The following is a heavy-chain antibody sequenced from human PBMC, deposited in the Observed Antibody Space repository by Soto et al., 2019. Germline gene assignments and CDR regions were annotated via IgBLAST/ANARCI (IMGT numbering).Heavy chain of an antibody. CDR3: ASLYCSGGSCYHPPKYFQH. V-gene: IGHV1-69*02. D-gene: IGHD2-15*01. CDR2: IIPILGIA. CDR1: GGTFSSYT. Sequence: QVQLVQSGAEVKKPGSSVKVSCKASGGTFSSYTISWVRQAPGQGLEWMGRIIPILGIANYAQKFQGRVTITADKSTSTAYMELSSLRSEDTAVYYCASLYCSGGSCYHPPKYFQHWGQGTLVTVSS. J-gene: IGHJ1*01.